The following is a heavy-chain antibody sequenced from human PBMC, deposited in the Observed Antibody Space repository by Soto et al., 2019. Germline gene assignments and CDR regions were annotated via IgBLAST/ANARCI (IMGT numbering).Heavy chain of an antibody. CDR1: GGSFSTYA. CDR2: ISGFNGQT. V-gene: IGHV1-18*01. CDR3: ARVDPRGVAVVRDY. Sequence: ASVKVSCKASGGSFSTYAFSWVRQAPGQGLEWMGWISGFNGQTNYALKFQGRVTLTTDASTSTAYMELRSLRSDDTAVYFCARVDPRGVAVVRDYWGQGTLVTVSS. J-gene: IGHJ4*02. D-gene: IGHD3-10*01.